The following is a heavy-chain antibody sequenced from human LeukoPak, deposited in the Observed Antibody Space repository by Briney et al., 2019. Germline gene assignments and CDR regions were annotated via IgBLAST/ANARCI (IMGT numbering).Heavy chain of an antibody. Sequence: GGSLRLSCAVSGFTFSNHGMSWVRQAQGKGLEWVSTISGNAVSTYYADSVKGRFTISRDNGKSVVYLQMDSLRAEDTATYYCAKLNSYGDYWGQGILVTISS. J-gene: IGHJ4*02. CDR3: AKLNSYGDY. V-gene: IGHV3-23*01. CDR2: ISGNAVST. D-gene: IGHD5-18*01. CDR1: GFTFSNHG.